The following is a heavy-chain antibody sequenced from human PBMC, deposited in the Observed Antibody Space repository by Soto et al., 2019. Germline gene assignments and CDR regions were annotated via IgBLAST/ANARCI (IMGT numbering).Heavy chain of an antibody. CDR2: ISAYNGNK. J-gene: IGHJ4*02. CDR3: ARTGGGMAARPLEY. Sequence: QVQLVQSGGEVKKPGASVEVSCRTSGYMFTTYGMSWVRQAPGQGLEWMAWISAYNGNKKYAQKFQGRVTMTTGPSTSTVSMELRNLPSDDTGTYFCARTGGGMAARPLEYWGQGTLVTVSS. D-gene: IGHD6-6*01. CDR1: GYMFTTYG. V-gene: IGHV1-18*04.